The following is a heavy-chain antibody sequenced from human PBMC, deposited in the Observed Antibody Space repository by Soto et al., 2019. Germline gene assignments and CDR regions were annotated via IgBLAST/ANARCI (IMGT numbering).Heavy chain of an antibody. J-gene: IGHJ4*02. Sequence: QLQLQESGPGLVKPSETLSLTCTVSGGSISSSSHYWAWIRQPPGKGLEWIGSIYYSGSTYYNPSLKSRVTISVDTSKTQFSVKLSSVTAADTAVYFCARLERNSSGRYYFDYWGQGTLVTVSS. D-gene: IGHD6-19*01. CDR1: GGSISSSSHY. CDR3: ARLERNSSGRYYFDY. V-gene: IGHV4-39*01. CDR2: IYYSGST.